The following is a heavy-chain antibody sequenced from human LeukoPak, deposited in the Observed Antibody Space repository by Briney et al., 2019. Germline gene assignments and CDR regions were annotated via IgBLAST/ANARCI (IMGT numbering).Heavy chain of an antibody. CDR3: ARGPNSNWSGLDF. V-gene: IGHV3-74*01. J-gene: IGHJ4*02. Sequence: GGSLRLSCAASGFTFSSYWMSWVRQAPGKGLVWVSRISPTGSTTSYADSVKGRFTVSRDNAKNTLYLQVNNLRAEDTAVYYCARGPNSNWSGLDFWGQGTLLTVSS. D-gene: IGHD6-6*01. CDR2: ISPTGSTT. CDR1: GFTFSSYW.